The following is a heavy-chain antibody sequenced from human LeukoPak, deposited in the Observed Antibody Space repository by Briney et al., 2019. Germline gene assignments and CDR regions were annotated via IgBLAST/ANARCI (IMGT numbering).Heavy chain of an antibody. CDR1: GGSISSGGYY. Sequence: SETLSLTCTVSGGSISSGGYYWSWIRQHPGKGLEWIGYINYSGSTYYNPSLKSRVIISVDTSKNQFSLKLSSVTAADTAVYYCARDSPPYYLDYWGQGTLVTVSS. CDR2: INYSGST. CDR3: ARDSPPYYLDY. V-gene: IGHV4-31*03. J-gene: IGHJ4*02.